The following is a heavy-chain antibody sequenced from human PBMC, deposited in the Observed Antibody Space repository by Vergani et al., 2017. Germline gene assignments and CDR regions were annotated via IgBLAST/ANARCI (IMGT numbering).Heavy chain of an antibody. CDR1: GFTFSSYS. CDR2: ISSSSSYI. V-gene: IGHV3-21*01. D-gene: IGHD3-10*01. CDR3: ARDGGRVPYGSGSYHRDY. J-gene: IGHJ4*02. Sequence: EVQLVESGGGLVKPGGSLRLSCAASGFTFSSYSMNWVRQAPGKGLEWVSSISSSSSYIYYADSVKGRFTISRDNAKNSLYLQMNSLRAEDTAVYYCARDGGRVPYGSGSYHRDYWGQGTLVTVSS.